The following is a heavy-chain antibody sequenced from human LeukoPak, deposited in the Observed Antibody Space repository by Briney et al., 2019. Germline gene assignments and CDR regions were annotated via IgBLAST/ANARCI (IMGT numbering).Heavy chain of an antibody. CDR2: IKSKTDGGTT. D-gene: IGHD5-18*01. V-gene: IGHV3-15*01. Sequence: GGSLRLSCAASGFTFSNAWMSWVRQAPGKGLEWVGRIKSKTDGGTTDYAAPVKGRITISRDDSKNTLYLQMNSLKTEDTAVYYCTTDTGPTDTATVTDYWGQGTLVTVSS. CDR3: TTDTGPTDTATVTDY. J-gene: IGHJ4*02. CDR1: GFTFSNAW.